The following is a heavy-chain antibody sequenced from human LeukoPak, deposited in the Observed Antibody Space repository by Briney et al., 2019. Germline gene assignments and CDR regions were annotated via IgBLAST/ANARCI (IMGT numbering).Heavy chain of an antibody. CDR2: IYPRDGST. Sequence: ASVKVSCKASGGTFSRFTISWVRQAPGQGLEWMGMIYPRDGSTSYAQKFQGRVTVTRDTSTSTVHMELSGLRSEDTAVYYCARDQEGFDYWGQGTLVTVSS. J-gene: IGHJ4*02. V-gene: IGHV1-46*01. CDR3: ARDQEGFDY. CDR1: GGTFSRFT.